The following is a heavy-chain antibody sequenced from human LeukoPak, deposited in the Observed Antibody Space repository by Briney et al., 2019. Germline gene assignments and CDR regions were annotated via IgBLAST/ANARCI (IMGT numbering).Heavy chain of an antibody. V-gene: IGHV3-15*01. CDR2: IKRKSDGGTT. D-gene: IGHD3-10*01. Sequence: PGGSLRLSCAASGFSFNNAWMSWVRQAPGKGLEWAGHIKRKSDGGTTDYGAPVQGRFTISRDDSKNTLYIQMNNLEVEDTAVYFCTTEGSIYGNHALDIWGQGTMVTVSS. CDR1: GFSFNNAW. CDR3: TTEGSIYGNHALDI. J-gene: IGHJ3*02.